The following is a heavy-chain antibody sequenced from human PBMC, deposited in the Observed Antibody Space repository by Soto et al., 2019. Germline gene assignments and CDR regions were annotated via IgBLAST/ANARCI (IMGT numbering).Heavy chain of an antibody. CDR2: ISGSGGST. D-gene: IGHD3-10*01. CDR1: GFTFSSYA. Sequence: GGSLRLSCAASGFTFSSYAMSWVRQAPGKGLEWVSAISGSGGSTYYADSVKGRFTISRDNSKNTLYLQMNSLRAEDTAVYYCAKFAWDPINYYGSGSYPNYNWFDPWGQGTLVTVSS. CDR3: AKFAWDPINYYGSGSYPNYNWFDP. J-gene: IGHJ5*02. V-gene: IGHV3-23*01.